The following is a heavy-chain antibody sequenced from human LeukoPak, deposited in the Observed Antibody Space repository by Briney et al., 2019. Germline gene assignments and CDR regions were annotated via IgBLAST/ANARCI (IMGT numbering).Heavy chain of an antibody. CDR3: AGNYYGSGSYYSEDRY. J-gene: IGHJ4*02. V-gene: IGHV4-38-2*02. CDR1: GYSISSGYY. Sequence: SETLSLTCTVSGYSISSGYYWGWIRQPPGKGLEWIGSIYHSGSTYYNPSLKSRVTISVDTSKNQFSLKLSSVTAADTAVYYCAGNYYGSGSYYSEDRYWGQGTLVTVSS. CDR2: IYHSGST. D-gene: IGHD3-10*01.